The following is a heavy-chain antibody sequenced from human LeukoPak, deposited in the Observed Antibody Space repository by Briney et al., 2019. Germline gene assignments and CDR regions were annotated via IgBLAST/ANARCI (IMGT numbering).Heavy chain of an antibody. D-gene: IGHD3-22*01. Sequence: GRSLTLSCAASGFTFDGYALHWVRQAPGKGLEWVSGVSWNSGSIGYEDSVKGRFTISRDNAKNSLYLQMNSLRAEDTALYYCAKVIGGSSGYGPYYYGMDVWGQGTTVTVSS. CDR1: GFTFDGYA. J-gene: IGHJ6*02. CDR3: AKVIGGSSGYGPYYYGMDV. V-gene: IGHV3-9*01. CDR2: VSWNSGSI.